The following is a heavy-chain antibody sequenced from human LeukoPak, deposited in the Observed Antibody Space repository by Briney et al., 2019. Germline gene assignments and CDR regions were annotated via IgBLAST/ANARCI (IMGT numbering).Heavy chain of an antibody. CDR1: GFTFSTYS. V-gene: IGHV3-48*01. J-gene: IGHJ4*02. CDR2: IPFSSSTI. D-gene: IGHD6-13*01. CDR3: ERGYSSSWYFVFDY. Sequence: GGSLRLSCAASGFTFSTYSMNWVRQAPGKGLEWVSYIPFSSSTIYYADSVRGRFTISRDNAKNSLYLQMNSLRAEDTGVYYCERGYSSSWYFVFDYWGQGTLVTVSS.